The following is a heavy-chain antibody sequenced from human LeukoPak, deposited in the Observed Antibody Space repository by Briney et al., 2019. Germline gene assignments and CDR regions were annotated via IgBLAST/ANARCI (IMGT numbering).Heavy chain of an antibody. CDR3: ARVLNPYGSGSYLDY. Sequence: SETLSLTCTVSGGSISSISYHWGWIRQPPGKGLEWIGGIYYSGSTYYNPSLKSRVTISVDTSKNQFSLNLSSVTAADTAVYYCARVLNPYGSGSYLDYWGQGTLVTVSS. D-gene: IGHD3-10*01. CDR2: IYYSGST. J-gene: IGHJ4*02. CDR1: GGSISSISYH. V-gene: IGHV4-39*01.